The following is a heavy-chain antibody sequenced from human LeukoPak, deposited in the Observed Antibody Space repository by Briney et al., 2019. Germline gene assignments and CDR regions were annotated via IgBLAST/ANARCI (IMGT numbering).Heavy chain of an antibody. V-gene: IGHV4-34*01. CDR1: GGSFSGYY. D-gene: IGHD2-2*01. Sequence: PSETLSLTCAVYGGSFSGYYWSWIRQPPGKGLEWIGEINHSGSTNYNPSLKSRVTISVDTFKNQFSLKLSSVTAADTAVYYCARGLVPAARVDAFDIWGQGTMVTVSS. CDR3: ARGLVPAARVDAFDI. J-gene: IGHJ3*02. CDR2: INHSGST.